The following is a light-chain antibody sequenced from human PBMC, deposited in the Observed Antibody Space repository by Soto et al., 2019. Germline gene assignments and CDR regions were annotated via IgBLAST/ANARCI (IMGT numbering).Light chain of an antibody. CDR1: SSNIGAGYD. CDR2: GNS. CDR3: QSYDSSLSAVV. Sequence: QSVLTQPPSVSGAPGQRVTISCTGSSSNIGAGYDVHWYQQLPGTAPKLLIYGNSNRPSGVPDRFSRSKSGTSASLAITGLKAEDEADYYCQSYDSSLSAVVFGGGTKLTV. V-gene: IGLV1-40*01. J-gene: IGLJ2*01.